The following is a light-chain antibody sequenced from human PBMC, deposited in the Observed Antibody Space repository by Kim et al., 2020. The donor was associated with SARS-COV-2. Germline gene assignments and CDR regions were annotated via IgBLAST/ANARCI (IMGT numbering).Light chain of an antibody. V-gene: IGLV3-1*01. Sequence: SYELTQPPSVSVSPGQTASITCSGDKLGDKHACWYQQKPGQSPVLVIYYDNKRPSGIRERFSGSNSGNTATLTISGTQAMDEADYYCQAWDSGTVVFGGGTQLTVL. J-gene: IGLJ2*01. CDR2: YDN. CDR3: QAWDSGTVV. CDR1: KLGDKH.